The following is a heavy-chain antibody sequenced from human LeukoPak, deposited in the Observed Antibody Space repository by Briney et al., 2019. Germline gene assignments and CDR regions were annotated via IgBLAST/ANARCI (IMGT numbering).Heavy chain of an antibody. CDR2: ITSDGSNT. CDR1: GITFSSYW. D-gene: IGHD1-1*01. V-gene: IGHV3-74*01. Sequence: PGGSLRLSCAASGITFSSYWMHWVRQAPGKGLVWVSRITSDGSNTNYADSVKGRFTISRGNAKNTLYLHMNSLRAEDTAVYYCARGGRIQLERRGYFDYWGQGTLVTVSS. CDR3: ARGGRIQLERRGYFDY. J-gene: IGHJ4*02.